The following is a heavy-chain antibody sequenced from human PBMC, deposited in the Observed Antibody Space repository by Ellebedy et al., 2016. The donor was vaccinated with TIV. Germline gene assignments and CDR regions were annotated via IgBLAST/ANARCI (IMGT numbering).Heavy chain of an antibody. D-gene: IGHD6-13*01. Sequence: AASVKVSCKASGYTFTSYYMHWVRQAPGQGLEWVGIITPGDGSTGYSQKFQDRVTMTRDTSTSTVYMELSSLRSEDTAVYYCAREAPRGSSSWSHAEYWGQGTLVTVSS. J-gene: IGHJ4*02. CDR1: GYTFTSYY. CDR2: ITPGDGST. V-gene: IGHV1-46*01. CDR3: AREAPRGSSSWSHAEY.